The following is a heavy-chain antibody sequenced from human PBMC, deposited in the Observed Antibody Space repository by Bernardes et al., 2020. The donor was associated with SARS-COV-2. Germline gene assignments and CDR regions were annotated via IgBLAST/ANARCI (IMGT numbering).Heavy chain of an antibody. Sequence: GWSLRLSCEASGFTFSNYWMHWVRQVPGKGLVWVSRISTDGSSTYYADSVKGRFTISRDNAKNTLYLQMNTLRAEDTAVYYCTRGWSSGYGLFDYWGQGTLVTVSS. D-gene: IGHD3-22*01. J-gene: IGHJ4*02. V-gene: IGHV3-74*01. CDR1: GFTFSNYW. CDR3: TRGWSSGYGLFDY. CDR2: ISTDGSST.